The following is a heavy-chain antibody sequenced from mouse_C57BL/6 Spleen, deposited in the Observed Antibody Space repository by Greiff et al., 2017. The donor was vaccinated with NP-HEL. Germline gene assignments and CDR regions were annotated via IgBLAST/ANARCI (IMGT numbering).Heavy chain of an antibody. CDR3: TRWGIMGNWFAY. Sequence: VKLMESGAELVRPGASVTLSCKASGYTFTDYEMHWVKQTPVHGLEWIGAIDPETGGTAYNQKFKGKAILTADKSSSTAYMELRSLTSEDSAVYYCTRWGIMGNWFAYWGQGTLVTVSA. V-gene: IGHV1-15*01. J-gene: IGHJ3*01. D-gene: IGHD1-1*02. CDR2: IDPETGGT. CDR1: GYTFTDYE.